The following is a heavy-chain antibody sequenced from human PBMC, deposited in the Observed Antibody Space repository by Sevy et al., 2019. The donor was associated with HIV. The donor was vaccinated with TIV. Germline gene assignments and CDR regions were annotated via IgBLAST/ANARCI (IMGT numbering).Heavy chain of an antibody. D-gene: IGHD6-19*01. CDR3: VADYSAGWAFGS. Sequence: GGSLRLSCAASGFTFSSYSMNWVRQAPGKGLEWVATINQDESTKFYVDSMKGRFTVSRDNAKNSLYLLMNSLRAEDTAIYYCVADYSAGWAFGSWGQGTLVTVSS. J-gene: IGHJ5*02. CDR2: INQDESTK. CDR1: GFTFSSYS. V-gene: IGHV3-7*03.